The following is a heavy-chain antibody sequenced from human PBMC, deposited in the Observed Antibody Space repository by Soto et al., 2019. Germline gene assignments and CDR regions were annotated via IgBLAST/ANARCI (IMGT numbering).Heavy chain of an antibody. V-gene: IGHV4-31*03. D-gene: IGHD7-27*01. CDR1: GGSISSGGYY. CDR2: IYYSGST. J-gene: IGHJ4*02. CDR3: ARDTNWGFDY. Sequence: SETLSLTCTVSGGSISSGGYYWSWIRQHPGKGLEWIGYIYYSGSTYYNPSLKSRVTTSVDTSKNQFSLKLSSVTAADTAVYYCARDTNWGFDYWGQGTLVTVSS.